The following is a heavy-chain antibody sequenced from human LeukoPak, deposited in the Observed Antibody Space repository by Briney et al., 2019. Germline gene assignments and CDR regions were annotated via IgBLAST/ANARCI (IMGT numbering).Heavy chain of an antibody. CDR1: GGSFSGYY. J-gene: IGHJ4*02. CDR3: ARLGGVVAAIFPLWFYFDY. Sequence: SETLSLTCAVYGGSFSGYYWSWIRQPPGKGLEWIGSIYYSGSTYYNPSLKSRVTISVDTSKNQFSLKLSSVTAADTAVYYCARLGGVVAAIFPLWFYFDYWGQGTLVTVSS. V-gene: IGHV4-34*01. D-gene: IGHD2-15*01. CDR2: IYYSGST.